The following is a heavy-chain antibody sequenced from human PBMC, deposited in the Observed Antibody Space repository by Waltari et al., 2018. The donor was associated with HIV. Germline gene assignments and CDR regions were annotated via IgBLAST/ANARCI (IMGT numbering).Heavy chain of an antibody. CDR2: IYPGDSDT. CDR1: GYSFTSYW. J-gene: IGHJ3*02. CDR3: ARQGGHSNWAFDI. V-gene: IGHV5-51*01. D-gene: IGHD4-4*01. Sequence: EVQLVQSGAEVKKPGASLRLSCKGFGYSFTSYWIGWVRQMPGKGLEWMGIIYPGDSDTRYSPSFQGQVTISADKSISTAYLQWSSLKASDTAMYYCARQGGHSNWAFDIWGQGTMVIVSS.